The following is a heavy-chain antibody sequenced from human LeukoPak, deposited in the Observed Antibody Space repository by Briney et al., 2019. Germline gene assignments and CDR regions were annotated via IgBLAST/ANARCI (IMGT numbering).Heavy chain of an antibody. D-gene: IGHD3/OR15-3a*01. V-gene: IGHV4-39*01. CDR3: AKQTGSGLFILP. Sequence: SETLSLTCTVSGGSISSSSYYWGWIRQPPGKGLEWIGSIYYSGSTYYNPSLKSRVTISIDTSKNQFSLKLTSVTAADTAVYYCAKQTGSGLFILPGGQGTLVTVSS. CDR1: GGSISSSSYY. CDR2: IYYSGST. J-gene: IGHJ4*02.